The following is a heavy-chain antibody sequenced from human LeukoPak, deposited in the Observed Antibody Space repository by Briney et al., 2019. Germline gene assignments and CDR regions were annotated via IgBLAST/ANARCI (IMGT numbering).Heavy chain of an antibody. J-gene: IGHJ4*02. V-gene: IGHV1-46*01. Sequence: ASVTLSFKASGYTFTSYYMHWVRLAPGQGLGWMGIINPSGGSTSYAQKFQGRVTMTRDTSTSTVYVELSSLRSEDTAVYYCARDFGPRRLVELWLTGEDYWGQGTLVTVSS. CDR2: INPSGGST. D-gene: IGHD3-16*01. CDR1: GYTFTSYY. CDR3: ARDFGPRRLVELWLTGEDY.